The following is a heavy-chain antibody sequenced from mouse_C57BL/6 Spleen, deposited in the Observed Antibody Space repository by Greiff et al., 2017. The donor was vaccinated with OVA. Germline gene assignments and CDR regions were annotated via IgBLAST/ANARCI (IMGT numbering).Heavy chain of an antibody. D-gene: IGHD2-4*01. V-gene: IGHV2-3*01. CDR1: GFSLTSYG. Sequence: VMLVESGPGLVAPSQSLSISCTVSGFSLTSYGVSWVRQPPGKGLEWLGGIWGDGSTNYHSALISRLSISKDNSKSQFFLKLNSLQTDDAATYYYAKLGDYAWFAYWGQGTLVTVSA. CDR2: IWGDGST. J-gene: IGHJ3*01. CDR3: AKLGDYAWFAY.